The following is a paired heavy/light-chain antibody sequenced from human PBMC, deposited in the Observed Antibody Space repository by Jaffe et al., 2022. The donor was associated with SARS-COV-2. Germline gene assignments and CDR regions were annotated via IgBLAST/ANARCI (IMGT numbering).Light chain of an antibody. Sequence: QSALTQPASVSGSPGQSITISCTGTSSDVESYNLVSWYQQRPDKAPKLIIYEGNKWPSGVSDRFSASKSGNTASLTISGLQAEDEADYYCCSYASSATFVVFGGGTKLTVL. CDR3: CSYASSATFVV. CDR1: SSDVESYNL. V-gene: IGLV2-23*03. CDR2: EGN. J-gene: IGLJ2*01.
Heavy chain of an antibody. Sequence: EVRLVQSGAEVKKTGESLKISCKGSGYKFINYWIGWVRQMPGKGLEWMGITDPRDSDTRYSPSFQGQVTISADTSINTAYLQWGSLKASDTAMYYCVRYVRGCSSTSCSLDYWGQGTLVTVSS. J-gene: IGHJ4*02. V-gene: IGHV5-51*01. CDR1: GYKFINYW. CDR3: VRYVRGCSSTSCSLDY. D-gene: IGHD2-2*01. CDR2: TDPRDSDT.